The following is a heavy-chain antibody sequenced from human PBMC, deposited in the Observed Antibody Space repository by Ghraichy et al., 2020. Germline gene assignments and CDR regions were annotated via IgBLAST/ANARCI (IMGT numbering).Heavy chain of an antibody. CDR3: AKGRSIAARPDNWFDP. CDR2: ISGSGGST. V-gene: IGHV3-23*01. Sequence: AWEKAISGSGGSTYYADSVKGRFTISRDNSKNTLYLQMNSLRAEDTAVYYCAKGRSIAARPDNWFDPWG. D-gene: IGHD6-6*01. J-gene: IGHJ5*02.